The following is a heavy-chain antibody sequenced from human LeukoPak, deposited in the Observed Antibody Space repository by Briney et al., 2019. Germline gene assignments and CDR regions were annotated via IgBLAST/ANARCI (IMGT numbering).Heavy chain of an antibody. Sequence: ASVKVSCKASGYTFTGYYMHWVRQAPGQGLEWMGWISAYNGNTNYAQKLQGRVTMTTDTSTSTAYMELRSLRSDDTAVYYCARDLRFLDYWGQGTLVTVSS. J-gene: IGHJ4*02. CDR3: ARDLRFLDY. CDR2: ISAYNGNT. V-gene: IGHV1-18*04. D-gene: IGHD3-3*01. CDR1: GYTFTGYY.